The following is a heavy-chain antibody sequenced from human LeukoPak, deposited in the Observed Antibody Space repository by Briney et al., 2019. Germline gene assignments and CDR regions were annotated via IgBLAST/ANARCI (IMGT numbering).Heavy chain of an antibody. CDR2: IKQDGSDR. V-gene: IGHV3-7*03. CDR1: GFPFSNYW. J-gene: IGHJ6*02. Sequence: PGGSLRLSCAVSGFPFSNYWMSWVRQAPGKGLEWVANIKQDGSDRHYVDSVKGRFTISRDNAKNSLYLQMNSLKAEDTAMYYCTRLEDNVIYIMDVWGQGTTVTVSS. D-gene: IGHD2-15*01. CDR3: TRLEDNVIYIMDV.